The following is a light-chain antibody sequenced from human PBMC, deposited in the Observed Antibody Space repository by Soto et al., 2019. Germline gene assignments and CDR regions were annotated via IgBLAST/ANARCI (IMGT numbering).Light chain of an antibody. V-gene: IGKV1-39*01. J-gene: IGKJ1*01. CDR2: TTS. Sequence: IHMTHSPSSLSAYLPYRVTITGRASQSISTYLNWYLQKPGKAPNLLIYTTSILESGVPSRFSGSGSGTDFTLTISSLQPEDFATYFCQKYDRAPTFGPGTKVDIK. CDR1: QSISTY. CDR3: QKYDRAPT.